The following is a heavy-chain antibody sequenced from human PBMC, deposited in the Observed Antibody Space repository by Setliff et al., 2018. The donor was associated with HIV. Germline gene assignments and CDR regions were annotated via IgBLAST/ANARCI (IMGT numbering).Heavy chain of an antibody. D-gene: IGHD6-19*01. J-gene: IGHJ4*02. Sequence: PSETLSLTCTVSGGSISSYYWSWIRQPPGKGLEWIGYIYTSGITNYNPSLKSRVTISVDTSQNQFSLKLTSVTAADTAVYYCARLRQWLAFFDSWGQGTLVTVSS. V-gene: IGHV4-4*08. CDR1: GGSISSYY. CDR2: IYTSGIT. CDR3: ARLRQWLAFFDS.